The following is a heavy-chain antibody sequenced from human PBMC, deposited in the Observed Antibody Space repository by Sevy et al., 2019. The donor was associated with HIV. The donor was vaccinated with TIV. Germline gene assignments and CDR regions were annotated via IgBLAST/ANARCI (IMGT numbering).Heavy chain of an antibody. D-gene: IGHD4-17*01. CDR3: ARPRANYVDHYFFYAMDV. CDR2: ISDGGSDK. J-gene: IGHJ6*02. Sequence: GGSLRLSCAASGFAFTNYYAMHWVRQAPGKGLEWVALISDGGSDKYYADSVKGRFTITRDNFRNALYLQMNRLATENTAVYYCARPRANYVDHYFFYAMDVWGQGTTVTVSS. CDR1: GFAFTNYYA. V-gene: IGHV3-30-3*01.